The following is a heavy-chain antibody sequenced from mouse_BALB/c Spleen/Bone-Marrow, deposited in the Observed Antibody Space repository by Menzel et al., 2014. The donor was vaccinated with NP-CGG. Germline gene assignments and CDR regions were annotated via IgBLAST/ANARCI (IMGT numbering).Heavy chain of an antibody. D-gene: IGHD1-1*01. Sequence: EVKLEESGGGLVQPGGSLKLSCAASGFDFSRYWMSWVRQAPGKGLEWIGEISPDSRTINYSPSLKDKFIISRDNAKNTLYLRLNKGGSEDTAPYYCARPDYYGYLNYWGQGTTLTVSS. V-gene: IGHV4-1*02. CDR1: GFDFSRYW. J-gene: IGHJ2*01. CDR3: ARPDYYGYLNY. CDR2: ISPDSRTI.